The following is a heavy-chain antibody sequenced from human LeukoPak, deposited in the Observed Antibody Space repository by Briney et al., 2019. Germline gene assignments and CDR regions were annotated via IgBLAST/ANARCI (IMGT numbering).Heavy chain of an antibody. V-gene: IGHV4-39*01. CDR3: ARKISGAKVYFDY. CDR2: IYYSGST. Sequence: SETLSLTCTVSGGSISTTTCCWGWIRQPPGKGLEWIGSIYYSGSTYYNPSLKSRVTISVDTSKNQFSLELSSVTAADTAVYYCARKISGAKVYFDYWGQGNLVTVSS. D-gene: IGHD1-26*01. CDR1: GGSISTTTCC. J-gene: IGHJ4*02.